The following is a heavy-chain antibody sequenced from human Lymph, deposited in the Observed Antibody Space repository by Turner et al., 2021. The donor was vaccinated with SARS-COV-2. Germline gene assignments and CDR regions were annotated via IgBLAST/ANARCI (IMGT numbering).Heavy chain of an antibody. J-gene: IGHJ4*02. CDR3: ARDSSGSGTLDY. CDR1: GFTFNNYP. D-gene: IGHD3-10*01. Sequence: QVQLVESGGGVVQPGRSLRLSLAASGFTFNNYPMHWVRQATGKGLEWVAVISYDGSNKYYADSVKGRFTISRDHSKNTLYLQMNSLRAEDTAVYYCARDSSGSGTLDYWGQGTLVTVSS. CDR2: ISYDGSNK. V-gene: IGHV3-30-3*01.